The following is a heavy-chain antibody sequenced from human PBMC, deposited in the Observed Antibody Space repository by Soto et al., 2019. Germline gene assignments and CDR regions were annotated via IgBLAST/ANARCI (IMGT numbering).Heavy chain of an antibody. D-gene: IGHD3-10*01. CDR2: ISGYNGDT. CDR1: GYTFTSYG. CDR3: ARDPPYSRSGSYYAYFDY. J-gene: IGHJ4*02. Sequence: QVQLVQSGAEVKKPGASLIVSCKASGYTFTSYGISWVRQAPGQGLEWMGWISGYNGDTNYAQRLQGRLTLTTDTSTSTAYMELRSLRSDDAAVYYCARDPPYSRSGSYYAYFDYWGQGTQVTVSS. V-gene: IGHV1-18*01.